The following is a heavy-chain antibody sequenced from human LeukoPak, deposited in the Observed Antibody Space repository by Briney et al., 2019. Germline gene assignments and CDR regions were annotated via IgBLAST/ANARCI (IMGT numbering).Heavy chain of an antibody. CDR3: ARAPYSSGWYYFDY. CDR1: GFTFSSYA. D-gene: IGHD6-19*01. CDR2: ISYDGSTR. Sequence: LAGGSLRLSCAASGFTFSSYAMHWVRQAQGKGLEWVALISYDGSTRDYVDSEKGRFTTSRDNSINTLYLQMDSLRPEDTAVYYCARAPYSSGWYYFDYWGQGTLVTVSS. V-gene: IGHV3-30*04. J-gene: IGHJ4*02.